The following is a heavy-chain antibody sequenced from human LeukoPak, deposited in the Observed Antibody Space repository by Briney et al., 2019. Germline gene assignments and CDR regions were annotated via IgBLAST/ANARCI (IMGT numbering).Heavy chain of an antibody. CDR3: AKGSSSSVWVLYFAY. CDR2: ISGSGGST. J-gene: IGHJ4*02. D-gene: IGHD6-6*01. Sequence: GGSLRLSCAAYGFTFSSYARSWVRQAPGQGLEWLSAISGSGGSTYYADSVKGRFTISRDNSKNTLYLQMNSLRAEDTAVYYCAKGSSSSVWVLYFAYWGQRTLVTVSS. V-gene: IGHV3-23*01. CDR1: GFTFSSYA.